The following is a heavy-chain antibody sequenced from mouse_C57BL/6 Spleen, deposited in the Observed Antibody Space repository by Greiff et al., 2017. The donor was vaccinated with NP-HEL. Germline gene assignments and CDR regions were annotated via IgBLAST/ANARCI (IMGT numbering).Heavy chain of an antibody. CDR1: GFTFTDYY. CDR2: IRNKANGYTT. Sequence: DVMLVESGGGLVQPGGSLSLSCAASGFTFTDYYMSWVRQPPGKALEWLGFIRNKANGYTTEYSASVKGRFTISRDNSQSILYLQMNALRAEDSATYYCARYLTGFYAMDYWGQGTSVTVSS. J-gene: IGHJ4*01. CDR3: ARYLTGFYAMDY. V-gene: IGHV7-3*01. D-gene: IGHD4-1*01.